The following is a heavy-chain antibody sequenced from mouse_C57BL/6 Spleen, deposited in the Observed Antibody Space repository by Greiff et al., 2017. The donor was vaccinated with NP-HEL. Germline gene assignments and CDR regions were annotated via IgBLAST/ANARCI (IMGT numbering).Heavy chain of an antibody. CDR2: IWRGGST. Sequence: VQLQQSGPGLVQPSQSLSITCTVSGFSLTSYGVHWVRQSPGKGLEWLGVIWRGGSTDYNAAFMSRLSITKDNSKSQVVFKMNSLQADDTAIYYWAKRPPYGTKEPGWFAYWGQGTRVTVSA. D-gene: IGHD1-1*02. CDR1: GFSLTSYG. J-gene: IGHJ3*01. CDR3: AKRPPYGTKEPGWFAY. V-gene: IGHV2-5*01.